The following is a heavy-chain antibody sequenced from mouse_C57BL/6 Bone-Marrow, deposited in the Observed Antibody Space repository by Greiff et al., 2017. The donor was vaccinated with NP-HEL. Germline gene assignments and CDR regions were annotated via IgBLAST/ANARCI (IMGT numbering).Heavy chain of an antibody. CDR3: ASYYDGYFYWYFDV. CDR2: INPNNGGT. J-gene: IGHJ1*03. Sequence: VQLQQSGPELVKPGASVKISCKASGYTFTDYYMNWVKQSHGKSLEWIGDINPNNGGTSYNQKFKGKATLTVDKSSSTAYMELRSLTSEDSAVYYCASYYDGYFYWYFDVWGTGTTVTVSS. CDR1: GYTFTDYY. D-gene: IGHD2-3*01. V-gene: IGHV1-26*01.